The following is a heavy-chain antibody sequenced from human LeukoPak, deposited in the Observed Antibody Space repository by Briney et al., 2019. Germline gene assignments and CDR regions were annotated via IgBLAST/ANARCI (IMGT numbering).Heavy chain of an antibody. CDR2: IYHSGST. D-gene: IGHD6-19*01. J-gene: IGHJ4*02. Sequence: SETLSLTCTVSGHSISSGYYWGWIRQPPGKGLEWIGSIYHSGSTYYNPSLKSRVTISVDTSKNQFSLKLSSVTAADTAVYYCARIPFKIAVAGTGYFDYWGQGTLVTVSS. CDR1: GHSISSGYY. V-gene: IGHV4-38-2*02. CDR3: ARIPFKIAVAGTGYFDY.